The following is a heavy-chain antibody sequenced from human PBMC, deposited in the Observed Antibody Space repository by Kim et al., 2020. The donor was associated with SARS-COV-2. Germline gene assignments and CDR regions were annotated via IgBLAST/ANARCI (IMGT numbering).Heavy chain of an antibody. CDR3: ARRGSNWNDAKTNWFDP. V-gene: IGHV5-51*01. Sequence: GESLKISCKASGYDFTNNWIGWVRQVPGKGLEWMGVIYPGDSDTRYSPSFQGQGTISADDSITTAYLQWRSLKASDTAIYYCARRGSNWNDAKTNWFDPWGQGTLVTVSS. D-gene: IGHD1-1*01. J-gene: IGHJ5*02. CDR1: GYDFTNNW. CDR2: IYPGDSDT.